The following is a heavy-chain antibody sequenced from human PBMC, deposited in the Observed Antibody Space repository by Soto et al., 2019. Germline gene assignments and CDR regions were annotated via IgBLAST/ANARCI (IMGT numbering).Heavy chain of an antibody. V-gene: IGHV4-30-4*01. CDR2: IYYSGST. J-gene: IGHJ2*01. CDR3: AREPSYSSGWTDWYFDL. D-gene: IGHD6-19*01. CDR1: GGSISSGDYY. Sequence: QVQLQESGPGLVKPSQTLSLTCTVSGGSISSGDYYWSWIRQPPGKGLEWIGYIYYSGSTYYNPSLKSRVTISVDTSKNQFSLKLSSVTAADTAVYYCAREPSYSSGWTDWYFDLWGRGTLVTVSS.